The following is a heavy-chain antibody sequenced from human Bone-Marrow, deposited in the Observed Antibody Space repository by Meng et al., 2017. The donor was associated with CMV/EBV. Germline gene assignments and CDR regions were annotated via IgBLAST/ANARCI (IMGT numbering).Heavy chain of an antibody. D-gene: IGHD6-13*01. V-gene: IGHV3-7*04. J-gene: IGHJ6*02. CDR2: MNQDGSQK. CDR3: ARVASAGMGMDV. Sequence: GESLKISCAASGFTFNSYGMHWVRQAPGKGLEWVANMNQDGSQKNYVDSVKGRFTISRDNAKNSLFLQMNSLRAEDTAVYYCARVASAGMGMDVWAQGTTVTVSS. CDR1: GFTFNSYG.